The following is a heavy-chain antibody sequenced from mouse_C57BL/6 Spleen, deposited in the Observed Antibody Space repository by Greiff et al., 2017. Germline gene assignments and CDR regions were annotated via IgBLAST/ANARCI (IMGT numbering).Heavy chain of an antibody. J-gene: IGHJ2*01. CDR3: ARELKYFDY. CDR2: IDPSDSYT. V-gene: IGHV1-59*01. Sequence: QVQLQQPGAELVRPGTSVKLSCKASGYTFTSYWMHWVKPRPGQGLEWLGVIDPSDSYTTYNQKFKGKATLTVDTSSRTAYMQRSSLTSEDSAVYYCARELKYFDYWGQGTTLTVSS. CDR1: GYTFTSYW.